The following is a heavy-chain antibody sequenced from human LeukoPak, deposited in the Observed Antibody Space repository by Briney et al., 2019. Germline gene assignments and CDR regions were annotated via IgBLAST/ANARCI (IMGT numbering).Heavy chain of an antibody. J-gene: IGHJ3*02. CDR1: GYTFSSYG. V-gene: IGHV1-18*01. D-gene: IGHD3-3*01. Sequence: GASVKVSCKASGYTFSSYGISWVRQAPGQGLEWMGWISGYNGNTNSAQKLQGRVSMTTDKSTSTAYVELRSLRSDDTAVYYCARDRSPDFWSGDYRDAFDIWGQGTMVTVSS. CDR3: ARDRSPDFWSGDYRDAFDI. CDR2: ISGYNGNT.